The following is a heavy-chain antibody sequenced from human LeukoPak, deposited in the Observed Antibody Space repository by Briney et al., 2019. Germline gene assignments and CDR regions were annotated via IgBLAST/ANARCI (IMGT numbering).Heavy chain of an antibody. CDR2: IYYSGST. V-gene: IGHV4-59*01. CDR3: ARSYDSIDNYFDY. J-gene: IGHJ4*02. CDR1: GGSISSYY. D-gene: IGHD3-22*01. Sequence: KPSETLSLTCTVSGGSISSYYWSWIRQPPGKGLEWIGYIYYSGSTNYNPSLKSRVTISVDTSKNQFSLKLSSVTAADTAVYYCARSYDSIDNYFDYWGQGTLVTVSS.